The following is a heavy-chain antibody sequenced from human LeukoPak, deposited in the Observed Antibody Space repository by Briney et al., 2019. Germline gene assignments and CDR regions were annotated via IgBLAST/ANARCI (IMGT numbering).Heavy chain of an antibody. CDR2: SYHSGTT. D-gene: IGHD3-22*01. CDR3: ARPLYGGYGDAFDI. V-gene: IGHV4-38-2*02. J-gene: IGHJ3*02. Sequence: KPSETLSLXCIVSGSSISSGYYWGWIRQPPGKGLEWIGSSYHSGTTYYNPSLKSRVTISVDTSKNQFSLKLSSVTAADTAVYYCARPLYGGYGDAFDIWGQGTMVTVSS. CDR1: GSSISSGYY.